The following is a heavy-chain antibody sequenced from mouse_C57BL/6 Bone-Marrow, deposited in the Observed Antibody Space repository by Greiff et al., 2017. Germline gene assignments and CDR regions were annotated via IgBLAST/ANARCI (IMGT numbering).Heavy chain of an antibody. J-gene: IGHJ4*01. V-gene: IGHV1-54*01. CDR2: INPGSGGT. CDR1: GYAFTNYL. D-gene: IGHD2-4*01. Sequence: QVQLQQSGAELVRPGTSVTVSCKASGYAFTNYLIEWVKQRPGQGLEWIGVINPGSGGTNYNEKFKGKATLTADKSSSTAYLQLSSLTSEDSAVYFCAREDYDYDCASDNGGQGTAVTVSS. CDR3: AREDYDYDCASDN.